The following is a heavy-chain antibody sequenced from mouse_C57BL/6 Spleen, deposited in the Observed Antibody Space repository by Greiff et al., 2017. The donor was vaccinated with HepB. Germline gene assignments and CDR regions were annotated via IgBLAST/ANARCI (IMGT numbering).Heavy chain of an antibody. CDR2: ISYDGSN. J-gene: IGHJ1*03. CDR3: ASSGTWYFDV. V-gene: IGHV3-6*01. CDR1: GYSITSGYY. Sequence: ESGPGLVKPSQSLSLTCSVTGYSITSGYYWNWIRQFPGNKLEWMGYISYDGSNNYNPSLKNRISITRDTSKNQFFLKLNSVTTEDTATYYCASSGTWYFDVWGTGTTVTVSS. D-gene: IGHD1-1*02.